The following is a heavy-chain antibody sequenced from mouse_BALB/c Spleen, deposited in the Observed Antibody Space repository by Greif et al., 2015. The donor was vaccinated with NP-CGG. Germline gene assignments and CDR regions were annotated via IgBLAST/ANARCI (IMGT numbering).Heavy chain of an antibody. D-gene: IGHD1-1*01. CDR2: IDPETGGT. J-gene: IGHJ2*01. V-gene: IGHV1-15*01. CDR1: GYTFTDYA. Sequence: QVQLQQSGAELVRPGASVTLSCKASGYTFTDYAMHWVKQTPVHGLEWIGAIDPETGGTAYNQKFKGKATLTADKSSSTAYMELRSLTSEDSAVYYCTKLRSYYFDYWGQGTTLTVSS. CDR3: TKLRSYYFDY.